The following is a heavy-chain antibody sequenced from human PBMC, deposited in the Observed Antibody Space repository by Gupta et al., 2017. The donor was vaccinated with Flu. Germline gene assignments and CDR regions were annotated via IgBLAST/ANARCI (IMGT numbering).Heavy chain of an antibody. CDR3: AKDKATVTTYFDY. D-gene: IGHD4-4*01. Sequence: EVPLLESGGGLVQPGGSLRLSCAAPGFPFSSYALSWARQVPGKGLEWVSAISGSGGSTYYADSVKGRFTISRDNSKNTLYLQMNSLRAEDTAVYYCAKDKATVTTYFDYWGQGTLVTVST. V-gene: IGHV3-23*01. CDR2: ISGSGGST. J-gene: IGHJ4*02. CDR1: GFPFSSYA.